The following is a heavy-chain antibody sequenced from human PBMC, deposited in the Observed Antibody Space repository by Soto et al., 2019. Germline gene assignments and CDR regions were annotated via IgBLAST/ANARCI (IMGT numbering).Heavy chain of an antibody. V-gene: IGHV4-34*01. D-gene: IGHD3-9*01. CDR2: INHSGSR. Sequence: PSGTTSIACASRSGSLKGSDWSWTLQPQGKGLEWIGEINHSGSRKYNPSLKSRVTISVDTAKNQFSLKLSSVTAADTAVYYCARIPTAYHYYDIFTGYYFDYWGQGTLVTVSS. CDR1: SGSLKGSD. J-gene: IGHJ4*02. CDR3: ARIPTAYHYYDIFTGYYFDY.